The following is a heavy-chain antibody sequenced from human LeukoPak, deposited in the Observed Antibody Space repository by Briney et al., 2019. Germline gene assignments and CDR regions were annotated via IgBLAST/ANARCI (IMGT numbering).Heavy chain of an antibody. J-gene: IGHJ5*02. CDR3: ARWYYDFWSAPAWRHNWFDP. V-gene: IGHV1-18*01. Sequence: ASVKVSCKASGYTFTSYGISWVRQAPGQGLEWMGWISAYNGNTNYAQKLQGRVTMTTDTSTSTAYMELRSLRSDDTAVYYCARWYYDFWSAPAWRHNWFDPWGQGTLVTVSS. CDR2: ISAYNGNT. CDR1: GYTFTSYG. D-gene: IGHD3-3*01.